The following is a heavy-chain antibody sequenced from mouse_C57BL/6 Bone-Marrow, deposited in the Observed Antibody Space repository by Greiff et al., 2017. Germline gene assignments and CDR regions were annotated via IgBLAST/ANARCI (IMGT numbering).Heavy chain of an antibody. J-gene: IGHJ2*01. V-gene: IGHV5-9*01. CDR2: ISGGGGNT. CDR3: ATGYYYGSSLSFDY. CDR1: GFTFSSYT. Sequence: EVKLQESGGGLVKPGGSLKLSCAASGFTFSSYTMSWVRQTPEKRLEWVATISGGGGNTYYPDSVKGRFTISIDNAKNTLYLQMSSLRSEGTSLYYCATGYYYGSSLSFDYWGQGTTLTVSS. D-gene: IGHD1-1*01.